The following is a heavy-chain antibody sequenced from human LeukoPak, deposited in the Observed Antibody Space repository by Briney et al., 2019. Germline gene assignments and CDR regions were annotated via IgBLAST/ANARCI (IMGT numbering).Heavy chain of an antibody. CDR3: ASTISCLL. D-gene: IGHD2-15*01. CDR2: INDDGSST. Sequence: PGGSLRLSCAASGLTFSSHRMHWVRQAPGKGLVWVSRINDDGSSTTYADSVKGRFTISRDNTKNMLYLEMMSLGVEDTAVYCCASTISCLLWGQGTLVTVSS. V-gene: IGHV3-74*01. J-gene: IGHJ4*02. CDR1: GLTFSSHR.